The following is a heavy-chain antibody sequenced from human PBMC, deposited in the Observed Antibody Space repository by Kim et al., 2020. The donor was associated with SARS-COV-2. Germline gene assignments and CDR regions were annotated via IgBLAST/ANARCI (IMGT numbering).Heavy chain of an antibody. J-gene: IGHJ5*02. Sequence: RKSRVTISVDTSKNQFSLTLSSVTAADTAVYYCARARFDSSGYYFNWFDPWGQGTLVTVSS. V-gene: IGHV4-59*01. CDR3: ARARFDSSGYYFNWFDP. D-gene: IGHD3-22*01.